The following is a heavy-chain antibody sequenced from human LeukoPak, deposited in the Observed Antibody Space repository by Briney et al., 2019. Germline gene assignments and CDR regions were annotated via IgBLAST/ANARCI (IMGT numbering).Heavy chain of an antibody. V-gene: IGHV3-23*03. CDR1: GFTFSSYG. D-gene: IGHD3-22*01. CDR3: AKDTWSRYYYDSSGYYCLDY. J-gene: IGHJ4*02. Sequence: PGGSLRLSCAASGFTFSSYGMSWVRQAPGKGLEWVSIMYASGTTDYADSVKGRFTISRDNSKNTLYLQMNSLRAEDTAVYYCAKDTWSRYYYDSSGYYCLDYWGQGTLVTVSS. CDR2: MYASGTT.